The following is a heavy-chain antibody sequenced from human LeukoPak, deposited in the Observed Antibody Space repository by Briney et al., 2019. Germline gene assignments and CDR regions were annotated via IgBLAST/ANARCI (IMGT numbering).Heavy chain of an antibody. D-gene: IGHD2-8*02. V-gene: IGHV3-74*01. Sequence: GGSLRLSYAASGFTFSNYWMHWVRQAPGKGLVWVSRISSDGTTTNYADSVKGRFTISRDNAKNTLYLQMNSLGAEDTAIYFCVCIPVGFWGQGPLVTVSS. CDR2: ISSDGTTT. CDR1: GFTFSNYW. J-gene: IGHJ4*02. CDR3: VCIPVGF.